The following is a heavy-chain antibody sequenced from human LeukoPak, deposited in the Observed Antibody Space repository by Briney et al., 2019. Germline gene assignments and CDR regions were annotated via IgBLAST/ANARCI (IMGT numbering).Heavy chain of an antibody. CDR3: XSXGVXRRYYYYGMDV. V-gene: IGHV3-23*01. CDR2: ISGSGGST. CDR1: GFTFSRYA. J-gene: IGHJ6*02. D-gene: IGHD1-1*01. Sequence: GGSLRLSCAASGFTFSRYAMSWVRQAPGKGVEWVSAISGSGGSTYYADSVKGGLTISRDNSKNTLCVQMNSLRDEETGVYYCXSXGVXRRYYYYGMDVWGQGTTVTVSS.